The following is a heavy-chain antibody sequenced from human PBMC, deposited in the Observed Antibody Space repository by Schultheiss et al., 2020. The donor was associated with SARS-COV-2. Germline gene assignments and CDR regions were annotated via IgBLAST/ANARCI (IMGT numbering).Heavy chain of an antibody. CDR1: GGSFSGYY. Sequence: SETLSLTCTVYGGSFSGYYWSWIRQPPGKGLEWIGEINHSGSTNYNPSLKSRVTTSVDTSKNQFSLKLSSVTAADTAVYYCARGGMLVVVPDYWGQGTLVTVSS. D-gene: IGHD3-22*01. CDR3: ARGGMLVVVPDY. J-gene: IGHJ4*02. V-gene: IGHV4-34*01. CDR2: INHSGST.